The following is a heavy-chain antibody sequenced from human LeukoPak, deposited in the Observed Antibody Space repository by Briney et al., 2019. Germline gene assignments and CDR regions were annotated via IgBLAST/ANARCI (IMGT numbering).Heavy chain of an antibody. CDR3: ARTAGWSYGFDY. D-gene: IGHD5-18*01. V-gene: IGHV1-69*01. Sequence: SVKVSCKASGGTFSSYAVSWVRQAPGQGLEWMGGIIPIFGTANYAQKFQGRVTITADESTSTAYMELSSLRSEDTAVYYCARTAGWSYGFDYWGQGTLVTVSS. CDR2: IIPIFGTA. J-gene: IGHJ4*02. CDR1: GGTFSSYA.